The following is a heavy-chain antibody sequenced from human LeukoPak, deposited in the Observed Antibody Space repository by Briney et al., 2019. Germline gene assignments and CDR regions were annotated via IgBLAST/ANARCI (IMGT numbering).Heavy chain of an antibody. CDR3: AISDYGGYFDY. CDR2: TYTSGST. Sequence: PSETLYLTCTVSGGSISGGSFYWIWIPQPPGKGLEGFGRTYTSGSTNYKPSLKRRATITVDSFKNQFSPKLRLVTVADTAVYYCAISDYGGYFDYWGKGTLVTVSS. D-gene: IGHD4-17*01. CDR1: GGSISGGSFY. V-gene: IGHV4-61*02. J-gene: IGHJ4*02.